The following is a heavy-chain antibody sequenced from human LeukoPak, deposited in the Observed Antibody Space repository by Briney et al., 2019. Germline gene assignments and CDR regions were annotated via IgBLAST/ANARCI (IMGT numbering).Heavy chain of an antibody. V-gene: IGHV3-21*04. CDR3: AREYGGYSSGWWVNYYYYYYMDV. D-gene: IGHD6-19*01. Sequence: PGGSLRLSCAASGFTFSSYSMNWVRQAPGKGLEWVSSISSSSSYIYYADSVKGRFTISRDNAKNSLYLQMNSLRAEDTALYYCAREYGGYSSGWWVNYYYYYYMDVWGKGTTVTVSS. CDR1: GFTFSSYS. J-gene: IGHJ6*03. CDR2: ISSSSSYI.